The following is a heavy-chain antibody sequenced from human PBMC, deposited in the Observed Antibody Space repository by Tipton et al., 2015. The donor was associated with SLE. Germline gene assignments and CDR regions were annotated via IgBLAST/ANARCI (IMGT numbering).Heavy chain of an antibody. J-gene: IGHJ4*02. CDR1: GASISSHY. CDR2: IYYSGST. V-gene: IGHV4-59*11. Sequence: LSLTCAVSGASISSHYWSWIRQPPGKGLEWIGYIYYSGSTNYIPSLKSRVTISVGTSKNQFSLKLSSVTAADTAVYYCARGGSASDYWGQGTLVTVSS. CDR3: ARGGSASDY. D-gene: IGHD6-19*01.